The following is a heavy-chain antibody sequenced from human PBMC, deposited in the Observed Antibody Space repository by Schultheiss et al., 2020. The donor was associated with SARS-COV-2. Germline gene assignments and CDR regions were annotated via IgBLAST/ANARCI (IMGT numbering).Heavy chain of an antibody. D-gene: IGHD3-10*01. V-gene: IGHV3-11*05. CDR3: ARDRVSMVRGRLYFYGMDV. Sequence: GGSLRLSCAASGFTFSDYYMSWIRQAPGKGLEWVSYISSSSSYTNYADSVKGRFTISRDNANNSLYLQMNSLRAEDTAVYYCARDRVSMVRGRLYFYGMDVWGLGTTVTVSS. CDR1: GFTFSDYY. CDR2: ISSSSSYT. J-gene: IGHJ6*02.